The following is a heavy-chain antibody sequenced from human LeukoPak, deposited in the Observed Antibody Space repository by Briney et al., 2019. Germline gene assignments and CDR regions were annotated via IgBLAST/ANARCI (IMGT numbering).Heavy chain of an antibody. CDR1: GFTFSSYA. Sequence: GGSLRLSCAASGFTFSSYAMSWVRQAPGKGLEWVSAISGSGGSTYYADSVKGRFTISRDNSKNTLYLQMNSLRAEDTAVYYCAKDAHYGDYVAVDNWFDPWGQGTLVTVSS. J-gene: IGHJ5*02. V-gene: IGHV3-23*01. CDR2: ISGSGGST. D-gene: IGHD4-17*01. CDR3: AKDAHYGDYVAVDNWFDP.